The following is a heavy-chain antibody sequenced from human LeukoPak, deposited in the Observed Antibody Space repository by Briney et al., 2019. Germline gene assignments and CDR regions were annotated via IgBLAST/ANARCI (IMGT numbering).Heavy chain of an antibody. V-gene: IGHV3-66*01. CDR3: ARAEGYYYDMDY. CDR2: IYSGGST. D-gene: IGHD3-22*01. Sequence: SGGSLRLSCAASGFTVSSNYMSWVRQAPGKGLEWVSVIYSGGSTYYADSVKGRFTISRDNSKNTLYLQMNSLRAEDTAVYYCARAEGYYYDMDYWGQGTLVTVSS. J-gene: IGHJ4*02. CDR1: GFTVSSNY.